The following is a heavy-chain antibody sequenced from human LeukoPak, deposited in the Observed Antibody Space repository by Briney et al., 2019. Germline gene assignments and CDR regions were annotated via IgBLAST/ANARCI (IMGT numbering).Heavy chain of an antibody. CDR1: GGSFSGYY. CDR2: ISHSGST. D-gene: IGHD6-13*01. Sequence: SETLSLTCAVYGGSFSGYYWSWIRQPPGKGLEWIGEISHSGSTNYNPSLKSRVTISVDTSKNQFSLKLSSVTAADTAVYYCAREAAHDAFDIWGQGTMVTVSS. V-gene: IGHV4-34*01. CDR3: AREAAHDAFDI. J-gene: IGHJ3*02.